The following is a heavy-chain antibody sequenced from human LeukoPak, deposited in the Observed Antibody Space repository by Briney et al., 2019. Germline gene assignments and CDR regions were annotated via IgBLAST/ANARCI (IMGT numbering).Heavy chain of an antibody. CDR2: INTNTGNP. D-gene: IGHD3-9*01. V-gene: IGHV7-4-1*02. CDR1: GYTFTSYA. Sequence: ASVKVSCKASGYTFTSYAMNWVRQAPGQGLEWMGWINTNTGNPTYAQGLTGRFVFSLDTSVSTAYLQISSLKAEDTAVYYCARDWPPYYDILTGTDAFDIWGQGTMVTVSS. J-gene: IGHJ3*02. CDR3: ARDWPPYYDILTGTDAFDI.